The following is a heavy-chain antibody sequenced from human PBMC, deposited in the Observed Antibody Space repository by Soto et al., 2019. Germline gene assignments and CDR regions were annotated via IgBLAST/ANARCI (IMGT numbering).Heavy chain of an antibody. CDR1: GGSFSGYY. CDR2: INHSGST. Sequence: PSETLSLTCAVYGGSFSGYYWSWIRQPPGKGLEWIGEINHSGSTNYNPSLKSRVTISVDTSKNQFSLKLSSVTAADTAVYYCARAFEYSSSWYRNFYYYGMAVWGQGTTVTVSS. V-gene: IGHV4-34*01. D-gene: IGHD6-13*01. J-gene: IGHJ6*02. CDR3: ARAFEYSSSWYRNFYYYGMAV.